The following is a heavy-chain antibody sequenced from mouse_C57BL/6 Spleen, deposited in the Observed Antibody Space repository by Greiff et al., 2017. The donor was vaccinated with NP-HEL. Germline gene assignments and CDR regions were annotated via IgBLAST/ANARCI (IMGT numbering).Heavy chain of an antibody. CDR2: ISSGGDYI. V-gene: IGHV5-9-1*02. D-gene: IGHD1-1*01. CDR1: GFTFSSYA. Sequence: EVKLMESGEGLVKPGGSLKLSYAASGFTFSSYAMSWVRQTPEKRLEWVAYISSGGDYIYYADTVKGRFTISRDNARNTLYLQMSSLKSEDTAMYYCTRDRSGYEAMDYWGQGTSVTVSS. J-gene: IGHJ4*01. CDR3: TRDRSGYEAMDY.